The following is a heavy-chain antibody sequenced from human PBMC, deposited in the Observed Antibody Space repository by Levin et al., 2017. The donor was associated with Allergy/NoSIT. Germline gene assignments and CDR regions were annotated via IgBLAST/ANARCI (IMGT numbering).Heavy chain of an antibody. D-gene: IGHD4-17*01. CDR2: ISPNSGDT. CDR3: ARVPVAVAVTNNNNDY. J-gene: IGHJ4*02. CDR1: GYTFTGYY. Sequence: GESLKISCKASGYTFTGYYIHWVRQAPGQGFEWMAWISPNSGDTNYAQKFQGRVTLTSDTSINTAYMEVTRLRPDDTANYYCARVPVAVAVTNNNNDYWGQGTLVTVSS. V-gene: IGHV1-2*02.